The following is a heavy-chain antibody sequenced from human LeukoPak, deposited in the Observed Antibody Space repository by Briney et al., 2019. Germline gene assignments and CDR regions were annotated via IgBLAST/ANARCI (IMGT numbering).Heavy chain of an antibody. D-gene: IGHD3-9*01. CDR2: ISYDGSNE. V-gene: IGHV3-30*18. CDR3: AKGKDWLQWGYYFDY. CDR1: GFTFSNYG. J-gene: IGHJ4*02. Sequence: PGRSLRLSCAASGFTFSNYGMHWVRQAPGKGLEWVAVISYDGSNEYYADSVKGRFTISRDNSKNTLYLQMNRLRAEDTAVYSCAKGKDWLQWGYYFDYWGQGTLVTVSS.